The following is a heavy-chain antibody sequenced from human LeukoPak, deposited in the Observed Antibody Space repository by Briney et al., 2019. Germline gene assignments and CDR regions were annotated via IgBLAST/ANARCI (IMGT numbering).Heavy chain of an antibody. CDR3: ARITDYYDSSGYYLNWFDP. V-gene: IGHV4-4*02. D-gene: IGHD3-22*01. J-gene: IGHJ5*02. CDR1: GGSISSSNW. CDR2: IYHSGSA. Sequence: SGTLSLTCAVSGGSISSSNWWSWVRQPPGKGLEWIGEIYHSGSANYNPSLKSRVTISVDKSKNQFSLKLSSVTAADTAVYYCARITDYYDSSGYYLNWFDPWGQGTLVTVSS.